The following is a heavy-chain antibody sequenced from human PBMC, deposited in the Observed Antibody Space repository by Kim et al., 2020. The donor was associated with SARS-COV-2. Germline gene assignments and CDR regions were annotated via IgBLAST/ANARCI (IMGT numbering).Heavy chain of an antibody. D-gene: IGHD1-26*01. V-gene: IGHV4-34*01. CDR2: INHSGST. CDR3: AREGSIVGATYWFDP. J-gene: IGHJ5*02. CDR1: GGSFSGYY. Sequence: SETLSLTCAVYGGSFSGYYWSWIRQPPGKGLEWIGEINHSGSTNYNPSLKSRVTISVDTSKNQFSLKLSSVTAADTAVYYCAREGSIVGATYWFDPWGQGTLVTVSS.